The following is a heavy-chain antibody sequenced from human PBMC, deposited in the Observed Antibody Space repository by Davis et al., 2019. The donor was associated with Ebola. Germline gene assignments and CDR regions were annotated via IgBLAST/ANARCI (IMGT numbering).Heavy chain of an antibody. CDR1: GFTVSSYY. Sequence: GESLKISCAASGFTVSSYYMSWVRQAAGKGLEWVPVFYVGGATYYANSVKGRFTISRDNSKNTLYLQMNSLTADDTAVYYCARGSGYNYWGDWGQGTLVTVSS. J-gene: IGHJ4*02. D-gene: IGHD5-24*01. CDR3: ARGSGYNYWGD. CDR2: FYVGGAT. V-gene: IGHV3-53*01.